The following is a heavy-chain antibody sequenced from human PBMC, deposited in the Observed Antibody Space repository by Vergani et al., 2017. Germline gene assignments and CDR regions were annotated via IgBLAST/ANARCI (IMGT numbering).Heavy chain of an antibody. CDR3: AILSSIIQLWPNAFDV. CDR2: ISGNGGST. Sequence: EVQVLESGGDVVHPGGSLRLSCAATGFTSSNYAMAWVRQAPGKGLEWVSEISGNGGSTFYAASVKGRFTISRDNSNNMLYLQMNNLRAEDTAVYYCAILSSIIQLWPNAFDVWGPGTVVTVSS. J-gene: IGHJ3*01. CDR1: GFTSSNYA. V-gene: IGHV3-23*01. D-gene: IGHD3-16*02.